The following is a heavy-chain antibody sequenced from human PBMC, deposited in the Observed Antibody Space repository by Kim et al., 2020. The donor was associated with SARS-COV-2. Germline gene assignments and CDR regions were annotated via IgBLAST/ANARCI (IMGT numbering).Heavy chain of an antibody. CDR3: ARGNFDWLVYPGSNVWFDY. J-gene: IGHJ4*01. CDR2: IYSGGST. CDR1: GFTVSSNY. D-gene: IGHD3-9*01. Sequence: GGSLRLSCAASGFTVSSNYMSWVRQAPGKGLEWVSVIYSGGSTYYEDSVKGRFTISRENSTNTMYLQMNSLRAEDTAVYYCARGNFDWLVYPGSNVWFDYCGRRALVTVSS. V-gene: IGHV3-53*01.